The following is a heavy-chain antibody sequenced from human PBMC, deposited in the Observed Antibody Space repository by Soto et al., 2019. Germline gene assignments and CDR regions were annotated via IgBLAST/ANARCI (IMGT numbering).Heavy chain of an antibody. CDR3: ARWVNYVQVYYYYGMDV. CDR2: IIPIFGTA. V-gene: IGHV1-69*13. J-gene: IGHJ6*02. Sequence: GASVKVSCKASGYTFTSYAISWVRQAPGQGLEWMGGIIPIFGTANYAQKFQGRVTITADESTSTAYMELSSLRSEDTAVYYCARWVNYVQVYYYYGMDVWGQGTTVTVSS. CDR1: GYTFTSYA. D-gene: IGHD1-7*01.